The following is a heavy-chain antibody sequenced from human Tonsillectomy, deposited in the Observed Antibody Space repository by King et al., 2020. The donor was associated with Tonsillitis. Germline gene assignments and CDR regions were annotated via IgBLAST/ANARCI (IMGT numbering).Heavy chain of an antibody. V-gene: IGHV1-18*01. CDR1: GYTFSSHG. Sequence: QLVQSGAEVKKPGASVKVSCKASGYTFSSHGMSWVRQAPGQGLEWMAWISAYNGNTNYAQRLQGRVTMTTDTSTSTAYMELRSPRSDDTAVYYCARDRGYSYGYYFDYWGQGTLVTVSS. CDR2: ISAYNGNT. D-gene: IGHD5-18*01. CDR3: ARDRGYSYGYYFDY. J-gene: IGHJ4*02.